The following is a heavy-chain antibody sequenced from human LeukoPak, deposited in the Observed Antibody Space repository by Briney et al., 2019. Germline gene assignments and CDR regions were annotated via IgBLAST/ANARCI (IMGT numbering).Heavy chain of an antibody. Sequence: PGGSLRLSCAASGFDLNTYEMNWVRQAPGKGLEWIADITISGHTKNYADSVKGRFTISRGNAGTSLYLQMNSLRVEDTGVYYCARGDPHADLWGQGTLVTVSS. CDR3: ARGDPHADL. CDR2: ITISGHTK. J-gene: IGHJ5*02. V-gene: IGHV3-48*03. CDR1: GFDLNTYE.